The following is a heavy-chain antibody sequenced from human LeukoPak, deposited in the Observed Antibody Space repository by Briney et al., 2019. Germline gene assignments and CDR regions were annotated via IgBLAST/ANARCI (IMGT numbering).Heavy chain of an antibody. Sequence: GESLRLSCSASGFTFSSYTLSWVRQAPGKGLGWVSTLSGSGGSTNYADSVKGRFTISRDNSKNTLYLQMYSLRAEDTAVYYCAKGRLVPAALLDYWGQGTVVTVSS. CDR3: AKGRLVPAALLDY. CDR1: GFTFSSYT. D-gene: IGHD2-2*01. J-gene: IGHJ4*02. V-gene: IGHV3-23*01. CDR2: LSGSGGST.